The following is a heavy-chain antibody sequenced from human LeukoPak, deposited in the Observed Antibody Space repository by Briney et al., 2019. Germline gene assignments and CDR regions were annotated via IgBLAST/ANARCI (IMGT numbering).Heavy chain of an antibody. V-gene: IGHV3-30-3*01. D-gene: IGHD3-22*01. CDR3: ARSGSSTMIVVVIGAFDI. Sequence: PGGSLRLSCAASGFTFSSYAMHWVRQAPGKGLEWVAVISYDGSNKYYADSVKGRFTISRDNSKNTLYLQMNSLRAEDTAVYYCARSGSSTMIVVVIGAFDIWGQGTMVTVSS. CDR1: GFTFSSYA. J-gene: IGHJ3*02. CDR2: ISYDGSNK.